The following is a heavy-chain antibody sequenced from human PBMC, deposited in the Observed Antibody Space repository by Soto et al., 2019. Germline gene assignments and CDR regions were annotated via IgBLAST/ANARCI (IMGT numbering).Heavy chain of an antibody. J-gene: IGHJ6*03. V-gene: IGHV4-59*01. CDR2: IYYSGST. Sequence: QVQLQESGPGLVKPSETLSLTCTVSGGSISSYYWSWIRQPPGKGLEWIGYIYYSGSTNYNPSLKSRVTISVDTSKNQFSLKLSSVTAADTAVYYCASTDDGFEHHYMDVWGKGTTVTVSS. D-gene: IGHD3-16*01. CDR1: GGSISSYY. CDR3: ASTDDGFEHHYMDV.